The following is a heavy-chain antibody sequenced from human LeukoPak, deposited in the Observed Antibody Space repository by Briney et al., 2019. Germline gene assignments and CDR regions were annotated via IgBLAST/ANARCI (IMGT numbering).Heavy chain of an antibody. CDR1: GGSISSSSYY. V-gene: IGHV4-39*07. J-gene: IGHJ5*02. CDR2: IYYSGST. Sequence: SETLSLTCTVSGGSISSSSYYWGWIRQPPGKGLEWIGSIYYSGSTYYNPSLKSRVTISVDKSKNQFSLKLSSVTAADTAVYYCARVRWDYYGSGSYDWFDPWGQGTLVTVSS. D-gene: IGHD3-10*01. CDR3: ARVRWDYYGSGSYDWFDP.